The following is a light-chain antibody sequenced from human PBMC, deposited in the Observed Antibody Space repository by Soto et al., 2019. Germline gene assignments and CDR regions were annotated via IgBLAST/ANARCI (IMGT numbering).Light chain of an antibody. Sequence: DIVMTQSPLSLPVTPGEPASISCRSSQSLLHRNGYNYLDWYLQKSGQSPQLLIYLGSNRASGVPDRFSGSGSGTDFTLKISRVEAEDVGVYYCMQALQTPTFGGGTXVDIK. J-gene: IGKJ4*01. V-gene: IGKV2-28*01. CDR3: MQALQTPT. CDR2: LGS. CDR1: QSLLHRNGYNY.